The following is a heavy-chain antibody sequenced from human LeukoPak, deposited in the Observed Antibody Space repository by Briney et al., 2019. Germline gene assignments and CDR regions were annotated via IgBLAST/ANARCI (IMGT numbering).Heavy chain of an antibody. V-gene: IGHV3-23*01. CDR1: GFTFSNYV. CDR2: ISGNGGST. CDR3: AKALGYYDSSGYLNFDS. J-gene: IGHJ4*02. Sequence: GGSLRLSCAASGFTFSNYVMNWVRQAPGKGLEWVSGISGNGGSTYYADSVKGRFTLSRDNPKTTLDLQMSSLRAEDTAVYYCAKALGYYDSSGYLNFDSWGQGTLVTVSS. D-gene: IGHD3-22*01.